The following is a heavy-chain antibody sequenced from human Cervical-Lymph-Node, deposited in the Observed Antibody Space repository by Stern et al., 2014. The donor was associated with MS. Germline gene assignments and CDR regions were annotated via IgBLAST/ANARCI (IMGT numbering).Heavy chain of an antibody. Sequence: QVQLVESGGGVVQPGRSLRLSCAATGFNFSSYAMQWVRQAPGKGLEWVAVISYDGSKAYYADAVKGRFTISRDNSKKTLVLQMNSLRPEDTADYCWRRDHVWFGECDWGAMDVWGHGTPVTVSS. CDR2: ISYDGSKA. D-gene: IGHD3-10*01. CDR1: GFNFSSYA. CDR3: RRDHVWFGECDWGAMDV. V-gene: IGHV3-30-3*01. J-gene: IGHJ6*02.